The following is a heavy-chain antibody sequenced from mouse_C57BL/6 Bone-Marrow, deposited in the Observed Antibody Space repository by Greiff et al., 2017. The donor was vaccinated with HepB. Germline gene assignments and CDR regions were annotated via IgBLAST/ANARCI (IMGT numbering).Heavy chain of an antibody. CDR3: AREIITTVVATDYAMDY. J-gene: IGHJ4*01. Sequence: VQLQQSGPELVKPGASVKISCKASGYAFSSSWMNWVKQRPGKGLEWIGRIYPGDGDTNYNEKFKGKATLTADKSSSTAYMQLSSLTSEDSAVYFCAREIITTVVATDYAMDYWGQGTSVTVSS. CDR1: GYAFSSSW. V-gene: IGHV1-82*01. CDR2: IYPGDGDT. D-gene: IGHD1-1*01.